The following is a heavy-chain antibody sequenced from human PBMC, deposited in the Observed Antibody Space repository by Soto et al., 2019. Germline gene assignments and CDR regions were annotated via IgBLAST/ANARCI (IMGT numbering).Heavy chain of an antibody. D-gene: IGHD3-10*01. J-gene: IGHJ5*02. Sequence: QVQLQQWGAGLLKPSETLSLACAVYGGSFSGPNWSWIRQPPGKGLEWIGEINHSGSTNYNPSLKSRVTISIDMSKNQYARKVSSVTAADTAVYYCARGWGFGFDPWGQGILVTVSS. CDR2: INHSGST. CDR3: ARGWGFGFDP. V-gene: IGHV4-34*01. CDR1: GGSFSGPN.